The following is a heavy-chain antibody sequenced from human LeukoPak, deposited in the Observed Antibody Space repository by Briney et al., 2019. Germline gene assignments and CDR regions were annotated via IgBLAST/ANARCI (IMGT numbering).Heavy chain of an antibody. CDR1: GVGFSRHV. J-gene: IGHJ4*02. CDR3: AGDSDYGGYSRFDY. Sequence: GGSLRLSCVGSGVGFSRHVVTWVRQAPGKGLVWVSRIKSDGSSTSYAGFVKGRFTISRDNAKNTLYLQMNSLRGEDTAVYYCAGDSDYGGYSRFDYWGQGTLVTVSS. CDR2: IKSDGSST. D-gene: IGHD4-23*01. V-gene: IGHV3-74*01.